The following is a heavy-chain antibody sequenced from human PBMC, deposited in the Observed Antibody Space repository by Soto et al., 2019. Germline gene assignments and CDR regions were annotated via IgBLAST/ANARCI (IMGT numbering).Heavy chain of an antibody. J-gene: IGHJ4*02. CDR3: ARGSMVRGVDY. D-gene: IGHD3-10*01. Sequence: QVQLQESGPGLVKPSETPSLTCTVSGGSISSYYWSWIRQPPGKGLEWIGYIYYSGSTNYNPSLKSRVTISVDTSKNQFSLKLSSVTAADTAVYYCARGSMVRGVDYWGQGTLVTVSS. CDR2: IYYSGST. V-gene: IGHV4-59*01. CDR1: GGSISSYY.